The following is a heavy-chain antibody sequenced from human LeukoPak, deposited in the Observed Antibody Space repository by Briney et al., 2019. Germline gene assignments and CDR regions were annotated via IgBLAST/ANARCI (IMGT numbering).Heavy chain of an antibody. CDR3: ARGPEGYDSSGYYATDY. V-gene: IGHV3-21*01. CDR2: ISISSSYI. J-gene: IGHJ4*02. CDR1: GFTFSSYS. D-gene: IGHD3-22*01. Sequence: GVSLRLSCAASGFTFSSYSMNWVRQAPGKALEWVSSISISSSYIHYADSVKGQFTNSRDNDKNSLYLQMNGLRAGDTAVYYCARGPEGYDSSGYYATDYWGQGTLVTVSS.